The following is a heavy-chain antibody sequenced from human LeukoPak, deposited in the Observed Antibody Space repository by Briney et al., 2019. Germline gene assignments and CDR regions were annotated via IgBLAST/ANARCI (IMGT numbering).Heavy chain of an antibody. V-gene: IGHV3-15*07. CDR1: GFSFSDAW. CDR2: IKSKVDGGTP. J-gene: IGHJ4*02. D-gene: IGHD1-1*01. Sequence: GGSLRLSCAASGFSFSDAWMNWVRQAPGKGLEWVGHIKSKVDGGTPDYVAPVKGRFTISRDDSRNTLYLQMSSLKTEDTAVYHCTRDRGAYNLYDYWGQGTLVTVSS. CDR3: TRDRGAYNLYDY.